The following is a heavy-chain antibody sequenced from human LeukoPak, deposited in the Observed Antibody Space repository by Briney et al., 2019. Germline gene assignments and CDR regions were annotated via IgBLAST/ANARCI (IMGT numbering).Heavy chain of an antibody. CDR2: ISWNSGSI. CDR3: AKDRGSLDYYYMDV. J-gene: IGHJ6*03. V-gene: IGHV3-9*01. CDR1: GFTLDDYA. Sequence: GGSLRLSCAASGFTLDDYAMHWVRQAPGKGLEWVSGISWNSGSIGYADSVKGRFTISRDNAKNSLYLQMNSLRAEDTALYYCAKDRGSLDYYYMDVWGKGTTVTVS. D-gene: IGHD3-10*01.